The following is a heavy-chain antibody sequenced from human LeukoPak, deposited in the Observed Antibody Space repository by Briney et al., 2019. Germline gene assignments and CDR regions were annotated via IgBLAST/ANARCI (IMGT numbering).Heavy chain of an antibody. J-gene: IGHJ4*02. V-gene: IGHV4-38-2*02. CDR3: ARASHWNQLHYFDY. CDR2: FYHSGST. CDR1: GYSISSGYY. D-gene: IGHD1-1*01. Sequence: PSETLSLTCTVSGYSISSGYYWGWIRQPPGKGLEWIGSFYHSGSTNYNPSLKSRVTISVDKSKNQFSLKLSSVTAADTAVYYCARASHWNQLHYFDYWGQGTLVTVSS.